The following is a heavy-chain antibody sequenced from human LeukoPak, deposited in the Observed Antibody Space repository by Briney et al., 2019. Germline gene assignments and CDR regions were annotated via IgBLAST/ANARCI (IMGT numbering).Heavy chain of an antibody. CDR2: IYTSGST. Sequence: KPSETLSLTCTASGGSISSYYWSWIRQHAGKGLEWIGRIYTSGSTNYNPSLKSRVTMSVDTSKNQFSLKLSSVTAADTAVYYCARTRWAGILPYYFDYWGQGTLVTVSS. D-gene: IGHD6-19*01. J-gene: IGHJ4*02. CDR3: ARTRWAGILPYYFDY. CDR1: GGSISSYY. V-gene: IGHV4-4*07.